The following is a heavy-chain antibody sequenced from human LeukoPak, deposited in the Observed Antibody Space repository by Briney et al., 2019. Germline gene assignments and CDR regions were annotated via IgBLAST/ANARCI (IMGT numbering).Heavy chain of an antibody. CDR3: ARRGFSYDYFDD. V-gene: IGHV5-51*01. D-gene: IGHD5-18*01. J-gene: IGHJ4*02. CDR1: GYSFTSYW. CDR2: ILPGDSDA. Sequence: GESLKISCKGSGYSFTSYWIGWVRQMPGKGLEWMGIILPGDSDARYSPSFQGQVTISADKSIKTAYLQWSSLKASDSAIYFCARRGFSYDYFDDWGQGTLVTVSS.